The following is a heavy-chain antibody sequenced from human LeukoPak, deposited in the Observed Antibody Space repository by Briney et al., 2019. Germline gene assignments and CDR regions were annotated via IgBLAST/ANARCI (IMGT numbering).Heavy chain of an antibody. J-gene: IGHJ5*02. CDR1: GFTFSSYA. V-gene: IGHV3-23*01. Sequence: GGSLRLSCAASGFTFSSYAMSWVRQAPGKGLEWVSAISGSGGSTYYADSVKGRFTISRDNSKNTLYLQMNSLRAEDTAVYYCAKGEDIVAAAGLPPNWFDPWGQGTLVTVSS. CDR3: AKGEDIVAAAGLPPNWFDP. CDR2: ISGSGGST. D-gene: IGHD6-13*01.